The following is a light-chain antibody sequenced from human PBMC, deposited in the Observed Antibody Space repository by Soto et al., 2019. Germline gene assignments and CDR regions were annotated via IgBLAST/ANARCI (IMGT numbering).Light chain of an antibody. CDR2: EVS. CDR1: SSDVGDYNY. J-gene: IGLJ3*02. CDR3: SSYTGSRTLV. V-gene: IGLV2-14*01. Sequence: QSALTQPASVSGPPGQSITISCTGTSSDVGDYNYVSWYQQHPGKAPKLMIYEVSNRPSGVSNRFSGSKFGNTASLTISGLQAEDEADYYCSSYTGSRTLVFGGGTKVTVL.